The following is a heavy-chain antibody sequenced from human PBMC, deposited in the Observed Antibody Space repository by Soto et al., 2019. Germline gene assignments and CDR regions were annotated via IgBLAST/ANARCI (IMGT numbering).Heavy chain of an antibody. CDR1: GYTFTMYG. V-gene: IGHV1-18*01. CDR2: VSAYNGKT. J-gene: IGHJ6*02. CDR3: ARFCSSTTCHSYPYYYGMDV. Sequence: ASVKVSCKASGYTFTMYGISCVVQAPLQWRDGMGWVSAYNGKTNYAQKLQGRVTMTTDTSTSTAYMELRSLRSDDTAVYYCARFCSSTTCHSYPYYYGMDVWGQGTTVTVSS. D-gene: IGHD2-2*01.